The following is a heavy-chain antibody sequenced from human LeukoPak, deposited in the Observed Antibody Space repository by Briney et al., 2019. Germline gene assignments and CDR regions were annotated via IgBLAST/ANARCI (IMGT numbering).Heavy chain of an antibody. Sequence: GSLRLSCAASGFTFSSYSMNWVRQAPGKGLEWIGRIYTSGSTNYNPSLKSRVTMSVDTSKNRFSLKLSSVTAADTAVYYCARDTVWGSAFDYWGQGTLVTVSS. J-gene: IGHJ4*02. CDR1: GFTFSSYS. D-gene: IGHD3-16*01. V-gene: IGHV4-4*07. CDR2: IYTSGST. CDR3: ARDTVWGSAFDY.